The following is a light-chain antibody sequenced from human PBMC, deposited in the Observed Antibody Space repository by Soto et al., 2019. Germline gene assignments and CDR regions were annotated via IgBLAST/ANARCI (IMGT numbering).Light chain of an antibody. V-gene: IGLV2-14*01. CDR3: SSYTISSTLVV. Sequence: QSALTQPASVSGSPGQSITISCTGTSSDVGGYNYVSWYQQHPGKAPKLMIYDVSNRPSGVSNRFSGSKSGNTASLTISGLQAEYEADYYCSSYTISSTLVVFGGGTKLTVL. CDR2: DVS. CDR1: SSDVGGYNY. J-gene: IGLJ2*01.